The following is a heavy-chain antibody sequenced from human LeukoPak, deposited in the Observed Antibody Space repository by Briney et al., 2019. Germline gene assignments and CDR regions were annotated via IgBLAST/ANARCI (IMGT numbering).Heavy chain of an antibody. CDR1: GFTVSSNY. CDR2: IYSGGST. J-gene: IGHJ4*02. CDR3: ARVSSWYYYDSSGEGDY. Sequence: GGSLRLSCAASGFTVSSNYMSWVRQAPGKGLEWVSVIYSGGSTYYADSVKGRFTISRDNSKNTLYLQMNSLRAEDTAVYYCARVSSWYYYDSSGEGDYWGQGTLVTVSS. D-gene: IGHD3-22*01. V-gene: IGHV3-53*01.